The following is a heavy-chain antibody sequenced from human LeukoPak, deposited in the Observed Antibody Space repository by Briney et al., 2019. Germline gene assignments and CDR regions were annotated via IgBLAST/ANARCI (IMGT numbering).Heavy chain of an antibody. CDR3: ARAITMVRGYYYYGMDV. V-gene: IGHV1-18*01. CDR2: ISAYNGNT. J-gene: IGHJ6*02. Sequence: AASVKVSCKASGYTFTSYGISWVRQAPGQGLEWMGWISAYNGNTNYAQKLQGRVTMTTDTSTSTAYMELRSLRSDDTAVYYCARAITMVRGYYYYGMDVWGQGTTVTVSS. CDR1: GYTFTSYG. D-gene: IGHD3-10*01.